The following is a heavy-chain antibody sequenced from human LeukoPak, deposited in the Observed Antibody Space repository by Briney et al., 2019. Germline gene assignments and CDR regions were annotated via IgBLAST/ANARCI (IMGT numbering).Heavy chain of an antibody. V-gene: IGHV4-59*01. CDR3: ARVGSGSFDY. Sequence: SETLSLTSTVSGGSISSYYWSWIRQPPGKGLEWIGYNSYSGNTNYNPSLKSRVTISVDTSKNHFSLNLSSVTAADTAVYYCARVGSGSFDYWGQGALVTVSS. D-gene: IGHD1-26*01. J-gene: IGHJ4*02. CDR2: NSYSGNT. CDR1: GGSISSYY.